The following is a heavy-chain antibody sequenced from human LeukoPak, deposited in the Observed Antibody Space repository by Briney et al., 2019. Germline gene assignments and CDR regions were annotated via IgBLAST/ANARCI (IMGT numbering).Heavy chain of an antibody. D-gene: IGHD2-2*01. V-gene: IGHV3-48*03. Sequence: GGSLRLSCAASGFTFNIYEINWVRQAPGKGLEWVSYISSSGSTIYYADSVKGRFTISRDNAKNSLYLQMNSLRAEDTAVYYCARETDSTLFDYWGQGTLVTVSS. CDR1: GFTFNIYE. CDR3: ARETDSTLFDY. CDR2: ISSSGSTI. J-gene: IGHJ4*02.